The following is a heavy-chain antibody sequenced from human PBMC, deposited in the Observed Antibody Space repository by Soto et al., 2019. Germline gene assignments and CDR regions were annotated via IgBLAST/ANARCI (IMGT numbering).Heavy chain of an antibody. CDR1: GYTFTSYG. Sequence: WASVKVSCKASGYTFTSYGISWVRQAPGQGLEWMGWISAYNGNTNYAQKLQGRVTMTTDTSTSTAYMELRSLRSDDTAVYYCARSHNGYSYGYYYYGMDVWGQGTTVTVSS. D-gene: IGHD5-18*01. J-gene: IGHJ6*02. CDR3: ARSHNGYSYGYYYYGMDV. CDR2: ISAYNGNT. V-gene: IGHV1-18*04.